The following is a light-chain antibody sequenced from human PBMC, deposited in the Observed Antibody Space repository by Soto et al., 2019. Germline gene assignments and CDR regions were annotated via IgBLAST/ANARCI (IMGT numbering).Light chain of an antibody. CDR1: QGISTY. Sequence: DIQMTQSPSSLSASVGDRVAISCRASQGISTYLAWYQQKPGKAPKLLIYAASTLQSGVPSRFSGSGSGTEFTLTISSLKTEDDATYYCQKYNSAPRTFGQGTKVEIK. V-gene: IGKV1-27*01. CDR3: QKYNSAPRT. J-gene: IGKJ1*01. CDR2: AAS.